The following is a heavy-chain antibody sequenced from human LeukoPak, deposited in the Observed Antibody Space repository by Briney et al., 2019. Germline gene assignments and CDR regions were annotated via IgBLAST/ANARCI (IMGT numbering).Heavy chain of an antibody. D-gene: IGHD4-17*01. CDR2: IYPGDSDT. V-gene: IGHV5-51*01. J-gene: IGHJ3*02. CDR3: ARQITYGDYEASGAFDI. CDR1: GYSFTSYW. Sequence: GESLKISCKGSGYSFTSYWIGWVRQMPGKGLEWMGIIYPGDSDTRYSPSFQGQVTISADKSISTAYLQWSSLKASGTAMYYCARQITYGDYEASGAFDIWGQGTMVTVSS.